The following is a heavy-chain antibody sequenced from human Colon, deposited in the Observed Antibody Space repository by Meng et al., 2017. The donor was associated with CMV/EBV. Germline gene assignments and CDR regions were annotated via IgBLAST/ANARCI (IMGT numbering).Heavy chain of an antibody. CDR1: GFTFSTYW. CDR3: ARDRCSSTSCFLDY. V-gene: IGHV3-7*01. CDR2: IKQDGSEK. Sequence: GESLKISCAASGFTFSTYWMTWVRQAPGKGLEWVANIKQDGSEKYYVDSVKGRFTISRDNAKNSLFLQMNSPRAEDTAVYYCARDRCSSTSCFLDYWGQGTLVTVSS. J-gene: IGHJ4*02. D-gene: IGHD2-2*01.